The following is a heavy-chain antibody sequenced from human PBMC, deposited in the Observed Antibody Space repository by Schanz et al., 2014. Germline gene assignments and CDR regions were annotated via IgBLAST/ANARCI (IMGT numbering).Heavy chain of an antibody. V-gene: IGHV7-4-1*02. J-gene: IGHJ4*02. CDR2: INTNTGNP. CDR1: GYTFAMYD. CDR3: ARGEANWGQY. D-gene: IGHD7-27*01. Sequence: QVQLVQSGAEVKKPGASVKVSCKASGYTFAMYDMNWVRQAPGQGLEWMGWINTNTGNPTYAQGFTGRFVFSLDTSASTAYLQISFLKADDTAVFFCARGEANWGQYWGQGTLVTVSS.